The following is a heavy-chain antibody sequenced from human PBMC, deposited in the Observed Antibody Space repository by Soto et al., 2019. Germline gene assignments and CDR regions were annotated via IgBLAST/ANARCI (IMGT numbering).Heavy chain of an antibody. CDR2: ISGGGGST. V-gene: IGHV3-23*01. D-gene: IGHD1-7*01. J-gene: IGHJ5*02. CDR3: AKVPEKTGTAWFDP. CDR1: GFTFSRHA. Sequence: EVQLLESGGGLVQPGGSLRLSCAASGFTFSRHAMSWVRQAPGKGLEWVSAISGGGGSTYNADSVKGRFTISRDNSKNKVYLQMSALGAEDTAIYYCAKVPEKTGTAWFDPWGQGTLVTVSS.